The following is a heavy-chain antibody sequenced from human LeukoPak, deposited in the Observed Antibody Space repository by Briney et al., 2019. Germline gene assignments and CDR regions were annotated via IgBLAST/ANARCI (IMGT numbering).Heavy chain of an antibody. V-gene: IGHV3-30*04. J-gene: IGHJ3*02. CDR2: ISCDGSSK. CDR1: GFTFSTYA. Sequence: GGSLRLSCAASGFTFSTYAMHWVRQAPGKGLGWVAVISCDGSSKYYADSVKGRFTISRDNSKNTLYLQMNSLRAEDTAVYYCARARSSYGYGDAFDIWGQGTMVTVSS. D-gene: IGHD5-18*01. CDR3: ARARSSYGYGDAFDI.